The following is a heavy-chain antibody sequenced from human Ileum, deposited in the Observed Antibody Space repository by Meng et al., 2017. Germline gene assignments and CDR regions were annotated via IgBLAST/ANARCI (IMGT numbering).Heavy chain of an antibody. D-gene: IGHD3-3*01. CDR2: TYYRSKWYS. Sequence: KQAVPGLGKPSQALSPPCAVSGGSVSSNIAAWNWIRQSPLRGLEWLGRTYYRSKWYSEYAVSVKSRISITPDTSKNQFSLQMNSVTPEDTAVYYCASGSGSLDYWGPGTLVTVSS. V-gene: IGHV6-1*01. CDR3: ASGSGSLDY. CDR1: GGSVSSNIAA. J-gene: IGHJ4*02.